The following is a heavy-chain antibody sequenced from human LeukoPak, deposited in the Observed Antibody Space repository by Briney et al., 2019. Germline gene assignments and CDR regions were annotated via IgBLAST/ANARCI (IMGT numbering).Heavy chain of an antibody. D-gene: IGHD6-13*01. Sequence: ASSVTVSCMASGYRLNDNYIHWVGQAPGQGLEWMGWMDPNTGGTTFAQIFQGRVTMTRDTPISTAYMELSRLTSDDTALYYCARGEGSSWFDYWGQGTLVTVSS. CDR3: ARGEGSSWFDY. V-gene: IGHV1-2*02. CDR2: MDPNTGGT. CDR1: GYRLNDNY. J-gene: IGHJ4*02.